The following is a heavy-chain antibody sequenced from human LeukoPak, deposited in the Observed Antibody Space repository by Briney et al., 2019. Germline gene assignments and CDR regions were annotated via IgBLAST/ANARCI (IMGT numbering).Heavy chain of an antibody. V-gene: IGHV1-18*01. J-gene: IGHJ2*01. CDR3: ARVGGYYPSHWYFDL. Sequence: ASVKVSCKAPGYTFTSYDINWVRQATGQGLEWMGWISAYNGNTNYAQKLQGRVTMTTDTSTSTAYMELRSLRSDDTAVYYCARVGGYYPSHWYFDLWGRGTLVTVSS. D-gene: IGHD3-22*01. CDR1: GYTFTSYD. CDR2: ISAYNGNT.